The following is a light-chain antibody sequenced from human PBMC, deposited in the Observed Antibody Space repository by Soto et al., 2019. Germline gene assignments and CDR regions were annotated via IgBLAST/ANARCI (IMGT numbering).Light chain of an antibody. CDR1: QGISSF. Sequence: IQLTQSPSSLSASVGDRVTITCRASQGISSFLAWYQQKPGKAPKLLIYAASTLQSGVPSRFRGSVSGTDFSLTISSLQPEDFATYYCQQLNSYPITFGQGTRLEIK. CDR3: QQLNSYPIT. CDR2: AAS. J-gene: IGKJ5*01. V-gene: IGKV1-9*01.